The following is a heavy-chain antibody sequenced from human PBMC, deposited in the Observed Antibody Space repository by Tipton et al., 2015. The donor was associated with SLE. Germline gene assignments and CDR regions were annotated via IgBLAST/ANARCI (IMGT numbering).Heavy chain of an antibody. D-gene: IGHD6-19*01. CDR2: IYYSGST. V-gene: IGHV4-39*07. CDR3: ARDFTVAGTGAFDI. CDR1: GGSISSSSYY. J-gene: IGHJ3*02. Sequence: TLSLTCTVSGGSISSSSYYWGWIRQPPGKGLEWIGSIYYSGSTNYNPSLKSRVTISVDTSKNQFSLKLSSVTAADTAVYYCARDFTVAGTGAFDIWGQGTMVTVSS.